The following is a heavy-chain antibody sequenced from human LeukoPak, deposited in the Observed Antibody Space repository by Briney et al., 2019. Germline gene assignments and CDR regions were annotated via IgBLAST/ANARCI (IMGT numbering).Heavy chain of an antibody. J-gene: IGHJ1*01. CDR2: ISYDGSNK. Sequence: PGRSLRLSCEASGFTFSSYAMHWVRQAPGKGLEWVAVISYDGSNKYYADSVKGRFTISRDNSKNTLYLQMNSLRAEDTAVYYCARGREAGYCSGGSCYSGYFQHWGQGTLVTVSS. CDR1: GFTFSSYA. V-gene: IGHV3-30-3*01. CDR3: ARGREAGYCSGGSCYSGYFQH. D-gene: IGHD2-15*01.